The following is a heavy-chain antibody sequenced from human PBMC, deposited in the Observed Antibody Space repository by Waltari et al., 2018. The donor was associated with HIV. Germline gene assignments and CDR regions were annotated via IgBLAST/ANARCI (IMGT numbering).Heavy chain of an antibody. CDR3: ARGGYYDSSGPFDY. V-gene: IGHV4-34*01. CDR2: INHSGST. CDR1: GGSFSGYY. D-gene: IGHD3-22*01. Sequence: QVQLQQWGAGLLKPSETLSLTCAVYGGSFSGYYWSWIRQPPGKGLEWIGEINHSGSTNYNPSLKSRVTISVDTSKNQFSLKLSSVTAADTAVYYCARGGYYDSSGPFDYWGQGTLVTVSS. J-gene: IGHJ4*02.